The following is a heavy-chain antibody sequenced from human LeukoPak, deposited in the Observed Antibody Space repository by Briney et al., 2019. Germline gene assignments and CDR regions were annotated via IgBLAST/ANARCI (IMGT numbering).Heavy chain of an antibody. D-gene: IGHD6-13*01. V-gene: IGHV3-30*18. J-gene: IGHJ4*02. CDR1: GFTFSSYG. CDR3: AKDKAAAGTNYSDY. CDR2: ISYDGSNK. Sequence: GRSLRLSCAASGFTFSSYGMHWVRQAPGKGLEWVAVISYDGSNKYYADSVKGRFTISRDNSKNTLYLQMNSLRAEDTAVYYCAKDKAAAGTNYSDYWGQGTLVTVSS.